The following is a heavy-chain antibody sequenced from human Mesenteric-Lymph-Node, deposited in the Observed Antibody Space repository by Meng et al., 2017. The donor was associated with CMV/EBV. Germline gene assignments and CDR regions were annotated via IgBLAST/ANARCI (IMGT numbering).Heavy chain of an antibody. J-gene: IGHJ4*02. CDR2: ISTSCSYI. CDR3: AAMVRGEHY. CDR1: GFTFSSYS. Sequence: LGSSCTASGFTFSSYSMNCVRQVPGKGLEYASSISTSCSYIFYAGSVKARFTISRDNDMNLRYLKMNSPGAEDTAVYYCAAMVRGEHYWGQGTLVTVSS. D-gene: IGHD3-10*01. V-gene: IGHV3-21*01.